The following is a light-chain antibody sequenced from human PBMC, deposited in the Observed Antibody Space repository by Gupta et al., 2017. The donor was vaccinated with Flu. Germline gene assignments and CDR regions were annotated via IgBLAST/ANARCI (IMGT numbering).Light chain of an antibody. CDR1: SSNIGTNT. CDR3: AAWDDSRRGWV. CDR2: GNN. V-gene: IGLV1-44*01. J-gene: IGLJ3*02. Sequence: HSVLPPSPSASGTPGQRVTISCSGSSSNIGTNTVNWYRQLPGTAPKVLISGNNERPSGVPDRISGFKSGTSASMAISGLQAEDEADYYCAAWDDSRRGWVFGGGTKLTVL.